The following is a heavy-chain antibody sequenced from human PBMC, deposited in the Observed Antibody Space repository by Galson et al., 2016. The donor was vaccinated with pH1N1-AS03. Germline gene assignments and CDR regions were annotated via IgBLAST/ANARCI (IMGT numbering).Heavy chain of an antibody. CDR1: GYRFGTYW. J-gene: IGHJ4*02. D-gene: IGHD5-18*01. Sequence: QSGAEVKKPGQSLRISCKASGYRFGTYWISWVRQLPGKGLEWMGRIDPRDSYTNYNPSFEGHVTISSDTSISTVYLQRSSLKSSDTAIYYCARHDVTAGADHWGQGTLVTVSS. V-gene: IGHV5-10-1*01. CDR3: ARHDVTAGADH. CDR2: IDPRDSYT.